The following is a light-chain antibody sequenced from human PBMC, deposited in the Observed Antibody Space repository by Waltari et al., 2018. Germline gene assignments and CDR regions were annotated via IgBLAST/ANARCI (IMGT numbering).Light chain of an antibody. CDR1: TPNIGNNY. V-gene: IGLV1-51*02. Sequence: QSVLTQPPSVSAAPGQKVTISCSGSTPNIGNNYVSWYQQLPGAAPKVSIYETEKRPSGIPGRCSGSKSGTSASLGITGLQTGDEAAYYCGTWDNNLSALVFGGGTKLTVL. J-gene: IGLJ2*01. CDR2: ETE. CDR3: GTWDNNLSALV.